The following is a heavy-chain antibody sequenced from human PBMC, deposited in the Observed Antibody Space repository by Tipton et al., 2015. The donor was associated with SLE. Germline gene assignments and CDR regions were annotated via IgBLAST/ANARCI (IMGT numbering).Heavy chain of an antibody. Sequence: TLSLTCAVYGGSFSGYYWSWIRQPPGKGLEWIGEINHSGSTNYNPSLKSRVTISVDTSKNQFSLKLSSVTAADTAVYYCARGGKVVAGTERDFDSWGQGTMVTVSS. V-gene: IGHV4-34*01. J-gene: IGHJ3*01. D-gene: IGHD2-15*01. CDR1: GGSFSGYY. CDR3: ARGGKVVAGTERDFDS. CDR2: INHSGST.